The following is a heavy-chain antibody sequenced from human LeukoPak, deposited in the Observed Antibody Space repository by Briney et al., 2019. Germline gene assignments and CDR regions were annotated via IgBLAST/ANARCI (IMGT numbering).Heavy chain of an antibody. CDR3: ARDWGAYYHFFDY. Sequence: GGSLRLSCEASGFSMSVYWMSWVRQAPGKGLEWVGNIKPDGSERNYVDSVKGRFTISRDNAKKSLYLQMSSLRAEDTAVYYCARDWGAYYHFFDYWGQGTLVTVSS. CDR2: IKPDGSER. V-gene: IGHV3-7*01. J-gene: IGHJ4*02. D-gene: IGHD3-22*01. CDR1: GFSMSVYW.